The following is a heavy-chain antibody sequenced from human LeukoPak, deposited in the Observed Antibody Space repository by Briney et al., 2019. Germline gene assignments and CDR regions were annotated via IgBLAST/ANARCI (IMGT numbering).Heavy chain of an antibody. J-gene: IGHJ3*02. V-gene: IGHV3-23*01. Sequence: GGSLRLSCAASGFTFSDSAMTWVRQAPGKGLEWISAISTSGGDTIYTDSVKGRFTISRENSKNTLYLQMNSLRAEDTAVYYCASEITMIVEGSKAFDIWGQGTMVTVSS. D-gene: IGHD3-22*01. CDR3: ASEITMIVEGSKAFDI. CDR1: GFTFSDSA. CDR2: ISTSGGDT.